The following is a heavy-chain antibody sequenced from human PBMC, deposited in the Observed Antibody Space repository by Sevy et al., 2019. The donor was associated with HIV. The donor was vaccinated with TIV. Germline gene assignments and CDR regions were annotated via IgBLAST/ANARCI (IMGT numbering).Heavy chain of an antibody. Sequence: GGSLRLSCAASGLSFSNAWMAWVRQAPGKGLEWVGRIRSETGGGTTDFAAFAKVKFTISRYDPKNTLYLQMNSLKTEDTAVYYCAIDHRRDGMIVVPFEKWGLGTLVTVSS. CDR2: IRSETGGGTT. CDR3: AIDHRRDGMIVVPFEK. CDR1: GLSFSNAW. V-gene: IGHV3-15*01. J-gene: IGHJ4*02. D-gene: IGHD3-22*01.